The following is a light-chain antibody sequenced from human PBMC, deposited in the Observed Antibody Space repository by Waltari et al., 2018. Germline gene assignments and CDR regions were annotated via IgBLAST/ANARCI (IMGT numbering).Light chain of an antibody. J-gene: IGKJ2*01. V-gene: IGKV1-27*01. CDR1: QGISNY. CDR3: QKYNSPPMYT. Sequence: DIQMTQSPSSLSASVGDRVIITCRASQGISNYLAWYQQKPGKVPRLLIYAASTLQSGVPSRFSGSGSGTDVTLTISSLQPEDVGTYYCQKYNSPPMYTFGQGTKLEIK. CDR2: AAS.